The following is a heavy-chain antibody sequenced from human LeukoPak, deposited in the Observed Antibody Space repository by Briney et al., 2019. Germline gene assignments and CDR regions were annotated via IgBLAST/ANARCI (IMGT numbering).Heavy chain of an antibody. CDR1: GFTLNEDV. CDR2: ISGRGGST. CDR3: LKDVNWGGYSWTFDS. Sequence: GRSLRLSCAASGFTLNEDVMSGVRQAPGKGVEEVSAISGRGGSTYYADSVKGRSTIPRDSSNNTLSLQMNSLTVRARPLTFCLKDVNWGGYSWTFDSWGEGTLVIVSS. V-gene: IGHV3-23*01. D-gene: IGHD2-21*02. J-gene: IGHJ4*02.